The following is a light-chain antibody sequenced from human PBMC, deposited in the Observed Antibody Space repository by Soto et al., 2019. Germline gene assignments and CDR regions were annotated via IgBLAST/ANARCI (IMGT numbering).Light chain of an antibody. V-gene: IGKV3-20*01. CDR3: QQCGSSLPWT. CDR1: QIISSAY. J-gene: IGKJ1*01. CDR2: AAS. Sequence: EIVLTQSPGTLSLSPGERATLSCRASQIISSAYLAWYQQRPGQAPRLLIYAASSRATGIPDRFSGSGSGTDFTLTISRLEPEDFAVYYCQQCGSSLPWTFGQGTKVEMK.